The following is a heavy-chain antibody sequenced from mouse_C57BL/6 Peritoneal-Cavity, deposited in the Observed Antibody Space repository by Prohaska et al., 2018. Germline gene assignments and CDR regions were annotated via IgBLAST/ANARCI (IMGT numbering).Heavy chain of an antibody. J-gene: IGHJ2*01. CDR1: GYTFTDYY. Sequence: HGASVKMSCKDSGYTFTDYYMNWVKQSHGKSLEWIGVINPYNGGTSYNQKFKGKATLTVDKSSSTAYMELNSLTSEDSAVYYCASGFAKVVVYYYDFVCKDTTRTV. V-gene: IGHV1-19*01. D-gene: IGHD1-1*01. CDR3: ASGFAKVVVYYYDF. CDR2: INPYNGGT.